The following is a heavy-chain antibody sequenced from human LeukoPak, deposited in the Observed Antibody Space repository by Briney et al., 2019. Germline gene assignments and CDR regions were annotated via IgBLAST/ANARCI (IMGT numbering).Heavy chain of an antibody. D-gene: IGHD5-12*01. J-gene: IGHJ4*02. CDR2: INHSGST. CDR3: ARGEYSGYDYFDY. V-gene: IGHV4-34*01. Sequence: GSLRLSCAASGFTFSSYAMSWIRQPPGKGLEWIGEINHSGSTNYNPSLKSRVTISVDTSKNQFSLKLSSVTAADTAVYYCARGEYSGYDYFDYWGQGTLVTVSS. CDR1: GFTFSSYA.